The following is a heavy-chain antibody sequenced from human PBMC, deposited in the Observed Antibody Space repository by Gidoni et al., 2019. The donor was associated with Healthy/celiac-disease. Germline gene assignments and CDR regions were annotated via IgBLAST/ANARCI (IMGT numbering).Heavy chain of an antibody. CDR3: ARASRYCSGGSCYPALYFDY. Sequence: QVQLQESGPGLVKPSQTLSLTCTVSGGSISSGSYYWSWIRQPAGKGLEWIGRIYTSGSTNYNPSLKSRVTISVDTSKNQFSLKLSSVTAADTAVYYCARASRYCSGGSCYPALYFDYWGQGTLVTVSS. J-gene: IGHJ4*02. CDR2: IYTSGST. V-gene: IGHV4-61*02. CDR1: GGSISSGSYY. D-gene: IGHD2-15*01.